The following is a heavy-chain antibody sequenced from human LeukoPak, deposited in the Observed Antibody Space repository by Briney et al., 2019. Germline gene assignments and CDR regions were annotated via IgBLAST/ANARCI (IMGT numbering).Heavy chain of an antibody. J-gene: IGHJ5*02. Sequence: SETLSLTCTVSGGSISSGGYYWSWIRQHPGKGLEWIGYIYYSGSTNYNPSLKSRVTISVDTSKNQFSLKLSSVTAADTAVYYCARQGHYYYDPWGQGTLVTVSS. CDR1: GGSISSGGYY. CDR2: IYYSGST. D-gene: IGHD3-22*01. CDR3: ARQGHYYYDP. V-gene: IGHV4-61*08.